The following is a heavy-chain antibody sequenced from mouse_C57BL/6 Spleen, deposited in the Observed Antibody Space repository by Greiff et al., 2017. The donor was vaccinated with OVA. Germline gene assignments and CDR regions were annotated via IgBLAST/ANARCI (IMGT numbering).Heavy chain of an antibody. CDR3: TRQLTGTDYYAMDY. Sequence: VQLQQSGAELVRPGASVTLSCKASGYTFTDYEMHWVKQTPVHGLEWIGAIDPETGGTAYNQKFKGKAILTADKSSSTAYMELRSLTSEDSAVYYCTRQLTGTDYYAMDYWGQGTSVTVSS. D-gene: IGHD4-1*01. J-gene: IGHJ4*01. V-gene: IGHV1-15*01. CDR1: GYTFTDYE. CDR2: IDPETGGT.